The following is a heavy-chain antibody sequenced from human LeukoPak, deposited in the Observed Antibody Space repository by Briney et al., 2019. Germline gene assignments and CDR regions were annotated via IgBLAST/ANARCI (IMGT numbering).Heavy chain of an antibody. CDR2: IHYSGST. CDR3: ARVLYSSGWLGY. D-gene: IGHD6-19*01. Sequence: SETLSLTCTVSGGSISSYYWSWIRQPPGKGLEWIGYIHYSGSTNYNPSLKSRVTISVDTSKNQFPLKLSSVTAADTAVYYCARVLYSSGWLGYWGQGTLVTVSS. J-gene: IGHJ4*02. V-gene: IGHV4-59*01. CDR1: GGSISSYY.